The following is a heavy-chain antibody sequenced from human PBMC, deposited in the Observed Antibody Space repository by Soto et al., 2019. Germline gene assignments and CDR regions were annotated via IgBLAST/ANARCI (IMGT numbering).Heavy chain of an antibody. D-gene: IGHD1-26*01. CDR1: GYTFTNYG. Sequence: QVQLVQSGAEVKKPGASVKVSCKASGYTFTNYGISWVRQAPGQGLEWMGWISAYNGNTNYAQNPQXXXTXXTDTSTSTAYMELRSLRSDDTAVYYCARTLPPIDSWGQGTLVTVSS. V-gene: IGHV1-18*01. CDR3: ARTLPPIDS. CDR2: ISAYNGNT. J-gene: IGHJ4*02.